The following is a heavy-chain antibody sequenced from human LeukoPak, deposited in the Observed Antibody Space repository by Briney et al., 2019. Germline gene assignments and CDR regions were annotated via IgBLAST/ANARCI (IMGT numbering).Heavy chain of an antibody. J-gene: IGHJ4*02. V-gene: IGHV2-5*01. CDR3: AHSGCSSTSCYADMYYYGSGSYYDYFDY. CDR1: GFSLRTSGVG. Sequence: ESGPTLVKPTQTLTLTCTFSGFSLRTSGVGVGWVRQPPGKALEWLALIYWNDDKRYSPSMKRRLTITKDTSKNQVVLTMTNMDPVDTATYYWAHSGCSSTSCYADMYYYGSGSYYDYFDYWGQGTLVTVSS. CDR2: IYWNDDK. D-gene: IGHD3-10*01.